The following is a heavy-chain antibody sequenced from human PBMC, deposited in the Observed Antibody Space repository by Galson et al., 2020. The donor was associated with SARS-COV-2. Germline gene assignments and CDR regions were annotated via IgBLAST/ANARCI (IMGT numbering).Heavy chain of an antibody. CDR2: ISSDGSNK. CDR1: GFTFSSYA. D-gene: IGHD1-26*01. J-gene: IGHJ4*02. V-gene: IGHV3-30-3*01. Sequence: TGGSLRLSCAASGFTFSSYAMHWVRQAPGKGLEWVAVISSDGSNKYYADSVKGRFTISRDNSKNTLYLQMNSLRAEDTAVYYCARGLSGSYYYFDYWGQGTLVTVSS. CDR3: ARGLSGSYYYFDY.